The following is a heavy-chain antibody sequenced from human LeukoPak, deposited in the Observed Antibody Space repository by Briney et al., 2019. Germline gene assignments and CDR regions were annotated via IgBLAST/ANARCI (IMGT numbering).Heavy chain of an antibody. D-gene: IGHD1-26*01. V-gene: IGHV3-23*01. Sequence: GGSLRLSCAASGFTFSSYGMTWVRQAPGKGLDWVSGISGSGARTDYADSMKGRFTISRDNAKNTLYLQMNSLRAEDTAVYYCAKGSREWELLDAFDIWGQGTMVTVSS. CDR1: GFTFSSYG. CDR3: AKGSREWELLDAFDI. J-gene: IGHJ3*02. CDR2: ISGSGART.